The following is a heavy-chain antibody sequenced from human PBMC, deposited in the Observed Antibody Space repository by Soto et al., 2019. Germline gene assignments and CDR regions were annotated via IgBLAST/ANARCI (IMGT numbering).Heavy chain of an antibody. Sequence: SETLSLTCAVSGGSISSGGYSWSWIRQPPGKGLEWIGYIYHSGSTYYNPSLKSRVTISVDRSKNQFSLKLSSVTAADTAVYYCASLISYFDYWGQGTLVTV. CDR1: GGSISSGGYS. CDR3: ASLISYFDY. V-gene: IGHV4-30-2*01. J-gene: IGHJ4*02. D-gene: IGHD2-8*01. CDR2: IYHSGST.